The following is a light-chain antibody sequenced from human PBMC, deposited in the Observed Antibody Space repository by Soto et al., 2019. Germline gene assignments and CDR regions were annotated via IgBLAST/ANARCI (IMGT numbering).Light chain of an antibody. J-gene: IGKJ1*01. V-gene: IGKV3-15*01. CDR1: QSVGSN. Sequence: EIVMTQSPATLSVSPGERATLSCRASQSVGSNLAWYQHKPGQAPRLLIYGASSRATAIPPRFSGSGSGTEFTLTISSLQSEDFASYYCQQYNNWWTFGQGTRVEI. CDR3: QQYNNWWT. CDR2: GAS.